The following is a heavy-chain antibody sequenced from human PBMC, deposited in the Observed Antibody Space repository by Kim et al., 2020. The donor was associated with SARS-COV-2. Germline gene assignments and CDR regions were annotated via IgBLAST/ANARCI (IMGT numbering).Heavy chain of an antibody. J-gene: IGHJ6*02. CDR3: ARDRRYYGPGGMDV. CDR1: GGSISSYY. D-gene: IGHD3-10*01. V-gene: IGHV4-59*01. CDR2: IYYSGST. Sequence: SETLSLTCTVSGGSISSYYWSWIRQPPGKGLEWIGYIYYSGSTNYNPSLKSRVTISVDTSKNQFSLKLSSVTAADTAVYYCARDRRYYGPGGMDVWGQGTTVTVSS.